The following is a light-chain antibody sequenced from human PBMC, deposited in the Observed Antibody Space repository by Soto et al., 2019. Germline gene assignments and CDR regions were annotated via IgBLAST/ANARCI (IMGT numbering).Light chain of an antibody. J-gene: IGKJ2*01. V-gene: IGKV1-5*01. CDR3: QQYDSYPYT. Sequence: DIQMTQSPSTLSASVGDRATITCRASRSISSWLAWYQQQPGSAPKLLIYDATILESGVPSRFSGTESGTEFTLTVSSLQTDDFATYYCQQYDSYPYTFGQGTKLEMK. CDR2: DAT. CDR1: RSISSW.